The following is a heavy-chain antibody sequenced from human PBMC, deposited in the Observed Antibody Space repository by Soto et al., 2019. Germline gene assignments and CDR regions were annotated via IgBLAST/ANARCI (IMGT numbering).Heavy chain of an antibody. CDR3: ASLNAGYYYGSGSYSSGPAGFDP. D-gene: IGHD3-10*01. V-gene: IGHV4-31*03. CDR1: GGSISSGGYY. Sequence: TLSLTCTVSGGSISSGGYYWSWTRQHPGKGLEWIGYIYYSGSTYYNPSLKSRVTISVDTSKNQFSLKLSSVTAADTAVYYCASLNAGYYYGSGSYSSGPAGFDPWGQGTLVTVSS. CDR2: IYYSGST. J-gene: IGHJ5*02.